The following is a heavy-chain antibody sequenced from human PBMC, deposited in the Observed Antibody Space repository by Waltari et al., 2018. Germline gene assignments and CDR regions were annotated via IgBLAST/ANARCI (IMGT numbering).Heavy chain of an antibody. CDR1: GGSFSGYY. V-gene: IGHV4-34*01. CDR3: ARETPPLEPLGGYGMDV. J-gene: IGHJ6*02. D-gene: IGHD3-3*01. Sequence: QVQLQQWGAGLLKPSETLSLTCAVYGGSFSGYYWSWIRQPPGKGLEWIGEINHSGSTNYNPSLKSRVTISVDTSKNQFSLKLSSVTAADTAVYYCARETPPLEPLGGYGMDVWGQGTTVTVSS. CDR2: INHSGST.